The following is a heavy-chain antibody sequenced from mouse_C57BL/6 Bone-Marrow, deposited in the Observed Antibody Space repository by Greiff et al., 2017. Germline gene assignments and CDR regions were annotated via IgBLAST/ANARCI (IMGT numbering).Heavy chain of an antibody. D-gene: IGHD2-5*01. J-gene: IGHJ3*01. V-gene: IGHV1-7*01. CDR1: GYTFTSYW. CDR3: ARKGRPYSNYWFAY. Sequence: QVQLKQSGAELAKPGASVKLSCKASGYTFTSYWMHWVKQRPGQGLEWIGYINPSSGYTKYNQKFKDKATLTAKKSSSAAYMQLSSLTYEDSAVYYCARKGRPYSNYWFAYCGQGTLVTVSA. CDR2: INPSSGYT.